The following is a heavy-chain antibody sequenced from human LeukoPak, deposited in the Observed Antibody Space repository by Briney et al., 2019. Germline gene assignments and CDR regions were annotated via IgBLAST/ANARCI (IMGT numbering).Heavy chain of an antibody. CDR1: GGSISSYY. J-gene: IGHJ4*02. CDR2: MYYSGST. CDR3: ARHRDSSSFFDY. V-gene: IGHV4-59*08. Sequence: SETLSLTCTVSGGSISSYYWSWIRQPPGKGLEWIGYMYYSGSTNYNPSLKSRVTISIDTSKNQFSLKLSSVTAADTAVYYCARHRDSSSFFDYWGQGTLVTVSS. D-gene: IGHD6-13*01.